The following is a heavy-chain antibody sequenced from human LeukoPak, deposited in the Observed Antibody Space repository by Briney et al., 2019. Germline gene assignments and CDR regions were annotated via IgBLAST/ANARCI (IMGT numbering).Heavy chain of an antibody. CDR1: GYSISSGYH. J-gene: IGHJ6*03. CDR3: ARVPRSYYYYYYMDV. CDR2: IYYSGSS. Sequence: RASETLSLTCTVSGYSISSGYHCSWIRQPPGKGLEWLGYIYYSGSSNYNPSLKSRVTMSADTSKNQFSLKLSSVTAADTAVYYCARVPRSYYYYYYMDVWGKGTTVTVSS. V-gene: IGHV4-61*01.